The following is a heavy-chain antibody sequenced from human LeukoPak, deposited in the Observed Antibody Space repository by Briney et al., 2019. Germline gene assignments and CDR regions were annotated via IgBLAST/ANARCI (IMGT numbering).Heavy chain of an antibody. Sequence: GGSLRLSCTVSGFTVSSNSMSWVRQAPGKGLEWVSFIYSDNTHYSDSVKGRFTISRDNSKNTLYLQMNSLRAEDTAMYYCARAHLSSSSTDYMDVWGKGTTVTVSS. J-gene: IGHJ6*03. D-gene: IGHD6-6*01. CDR2: IYSDNT. CDR3: ARAHLSSSSTDYMDV. CDR1: GFTVSSNS. V-gene: IGHV3-66*03.